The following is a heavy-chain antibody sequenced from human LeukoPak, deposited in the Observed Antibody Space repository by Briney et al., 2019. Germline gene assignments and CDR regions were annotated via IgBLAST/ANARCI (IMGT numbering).Heavy chain of an antibody. V-gene: IGHV3-48*03. Sequence: GGSLRLSCAASGFDLSTYEMNWVREAPGKGLEWIADITISGHTKNYADSVKGRFTISRDNARTSLYLQMNSLRVEDTGVYYCARGDPHADLWGQGTLVTVSS. CDR1: GFDLSTYE. J-gene: IGHJ5*02. CDR2: ITISGHTK. CDR3: ARGDPHADL.